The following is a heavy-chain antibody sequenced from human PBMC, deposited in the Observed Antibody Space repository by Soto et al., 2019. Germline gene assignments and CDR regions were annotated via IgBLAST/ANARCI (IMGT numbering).Heavy chain of an antibody. J-gene: IGHJ4*02. CDR2: ISGSGGST. D-gene: IGHD2-15*01. CDR3: AKEPIRWLLYY. Sequence: GALLLTCTASGCTFSSYAMSGVRQAPGKGLEWVSAISGSGGSTYYADSVKGRFTISRDNSKNTLYLQMNSLRAEDTAVYYCAKEPIRWLLYYWGQGTLVTVSS. CDR1: GCTFSSYA. V-gene: IGHV3-23*01.